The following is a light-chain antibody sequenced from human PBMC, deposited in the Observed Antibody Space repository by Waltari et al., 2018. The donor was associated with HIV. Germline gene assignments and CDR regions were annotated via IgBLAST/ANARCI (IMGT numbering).Light chain of an antibody. Sequence: EIVLTQSPPPLSVSPGETATLSCRARQSLSSYLAWYQHIPGQAPRLLIYGASTRATGTPVRFSGGGSGTEFSLTISSLRSEDSAVYYCQQFHNWPHTFGGGTKVEIK. J-gene: IGKJ4*01. V-gene: IGKV3-15*01. CDR3: QQFHNWPHT. CDR2: GAS. CDR1: QSLSSY.